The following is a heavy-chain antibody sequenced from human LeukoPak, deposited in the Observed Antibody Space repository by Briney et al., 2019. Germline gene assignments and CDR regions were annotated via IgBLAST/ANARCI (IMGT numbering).Heavy chain of an antibody. Sequence: GGSLRLSCSASGFTFSSYAMHWVRQAPGKGLEYVSAISSNGGSTYYADSVKGRFTISRGNSKNTLYLQMSSLRAEDTAVYYCVKDLYLSGWSSYFDYWGQGTLVTVSS. D-gene: IGHD6-19*01. CDR1: GFTFSSYA. CDR3: VKDLYLSGWSSYFDY. V-gene: IGHV3-64D*06. CDR2: ISSNGGST. J-gene: IGHJ4*02.